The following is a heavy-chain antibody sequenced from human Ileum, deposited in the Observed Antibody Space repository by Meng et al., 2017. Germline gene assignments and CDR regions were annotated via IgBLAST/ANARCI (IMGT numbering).Heavy chain of an antibody. Sequence: QVQLQESGPGLVQPSQTLSLTCTVPGGSIRSTSNYWDWVRQSPGTRLEWIGSIYYSGATYYNPSLKSRVTMSVDTSKNQFSLRLSSVTAADTAVYFCARRVHDGRHYHYFDYWGQGALVTVSS. CDR2: IYYSGAT. CDR3: ARRVHDGRHYHYFDY. CDR1: GGSIRSTSNY. V-gene: IGHV4-39*01. J-gene: IGHJ4*02. D-gene: IGHD3-16*01.